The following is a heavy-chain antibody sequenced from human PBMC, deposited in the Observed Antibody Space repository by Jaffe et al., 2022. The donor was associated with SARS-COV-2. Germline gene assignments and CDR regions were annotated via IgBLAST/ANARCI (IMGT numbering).Heavy chain of an antibody. V-gene: IGHV3-48*03. J-gene: IGHJ6*02. CDR1: GFTFSSYE. CDR3: AREVPGRDYYYYGMDV. Sequence: EVQLVESGGGLVQPGGSLRLSCAASGFTFSSYEMNWVRQAPGKGLEWVSYISSSGSTIYYADSVKGRFTISRDNAKNSLYLQMNSLRAEDTAVYYCAREVPGRDYYYYGMDVWGQGTTVTVSS. CDR2: ISSSGSTI.